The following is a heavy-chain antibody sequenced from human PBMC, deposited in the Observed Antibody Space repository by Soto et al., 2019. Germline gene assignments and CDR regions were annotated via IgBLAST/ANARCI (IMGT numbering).Heavy chain of an antibody. CDR1: GGSISSGDYY. J-gene: IGHJ1*01. V-gene: IGHV4-30-4*01. CDR2: IYYSGST. CDR3: AGGEVLERLFGHSQQ. Sequence: SETLCLTCTVSGGSISSGDYYWSWIRQPPGKGLEWIGYIYYSGSTYYNPSLKSRVTISVDTSKNQFSLKLSSVTAADTAVYYCAGGEVLERLFGHSQQWGQGTAVTVPS. D-gene: IGHD3-3*01.